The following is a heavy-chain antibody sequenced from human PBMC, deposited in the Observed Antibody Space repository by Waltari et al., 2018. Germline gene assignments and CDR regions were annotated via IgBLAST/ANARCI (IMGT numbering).Heavy chain of an antibody. CDR2: TNYDGSQK. CDR3: AKRRGFEY. J-gene: IGHJ4*02. Sequence: EVQLVESGGGLVQPGGSLRLSCGASGLAFSRYWMSWVSQTPGKGLQWVANTNYDGSQKYDVDSVKGRFTISRGNAKNSVYLQMNSLRVEDTAVYYCAKRRGFEYWGQGALITVSS. D-gene: IGHD3-10*01. CDR1: GLAFSRYW. V-gene: IGHV3-7*01.